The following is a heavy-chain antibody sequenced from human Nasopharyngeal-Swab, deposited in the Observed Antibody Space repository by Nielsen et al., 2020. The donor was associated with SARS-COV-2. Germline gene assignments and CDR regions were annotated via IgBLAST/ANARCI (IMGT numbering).Heavy chain of an antibody. V-gene: IGHV4-34*01. Sequence: PGKGLEWSGEINHSGSTKYNPSLKSRVTISGDTSKNQLSLKLSSVTAADTAVYYCAADSTQRLVLKRTSFDPWGQGTLVTVSS. CDR3: AADSTQRLVLKRTSFDP. J-gene: IGHJ5*02. D-gene: IGHD6-19*01. CDR2: INHSGST.